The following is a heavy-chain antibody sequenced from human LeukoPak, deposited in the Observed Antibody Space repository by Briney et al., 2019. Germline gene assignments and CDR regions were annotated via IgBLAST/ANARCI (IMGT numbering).Heavy chain of an antibody. Sequence: GGSLRLSCAASGFTFSSYWMHWVRQAPGKGLVWVSRINSDGSSTSYADSAKGRFTISRDNAKNTLYLQMNSLRAEDTAVYYCAREPHDFHEEDGFDIWGQGTLVTVSS. V-gene: IGHV3-74*01. J-gene: IGHJ3*02. CDR2: INSDGSST. CDR3: AREPHDFHEEDGFDI. D-gene: IGHD2-21*02. CDR1: GFTFSSYW.